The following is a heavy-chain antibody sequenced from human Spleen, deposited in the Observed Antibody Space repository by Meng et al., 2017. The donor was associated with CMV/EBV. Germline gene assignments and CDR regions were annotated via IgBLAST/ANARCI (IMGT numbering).Heavy chain of an antibody. Sequence: GSLRLSCAASEFTVNSNYMSWVRQAPGKGLEWVSIISGGSDTIHYADSVKGRFTISRDNAKDSLYLQMNSLRAEDTAVYYCARDWSRDVLTGSFDYWGQGTLVTVS. J-gene: IGHJ4*02. V-gene: IGHV3-48*04. CDR3: ARDWSRDVLTGSFDY. D-gene: IGHD3-9*01. CDR2: ISGGSDTI. CDR1: EFTVNSNY.